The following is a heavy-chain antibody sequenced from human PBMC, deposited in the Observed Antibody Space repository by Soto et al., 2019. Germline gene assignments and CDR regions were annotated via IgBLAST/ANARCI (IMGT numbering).Heavy chain of an antibody. CDR2: INSDGSST. CDR3: ARRGSLNGYFDR. J-gene: IGHJ2*01. CDR1: GFTFSCYW. Sequence: EVQLVESGGGLVQPGGSLRLSCAASGFTFSCYWMHWVRQAPGKGLVWVSRINSDGSSTSYAVSVKGRFTISRDNAKNTLSRQMNSLRAEDTAVYYGARRGSLNGYFDRWGRGTRVTVSS. V-gene: IGHV3-74*01. D-gene: IGHD1-26*01.